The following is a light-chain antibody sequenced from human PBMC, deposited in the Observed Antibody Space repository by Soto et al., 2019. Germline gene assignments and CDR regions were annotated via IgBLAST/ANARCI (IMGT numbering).Light chain of an antibody. J-gene: IGKJ1*01. Sequence: IQLTQSPSSLSAPVGDRVTITCRASQTISNWLAWYQVKPGKTPKLLMHDASSLESGVPSRFSGSGSGTEFTLTISSLQPDDFATYYCQQYNYYSRTFGQGTKVDIK. V-gene: IGKV1-5*01. CDR2: DAS. CDR3: QQYNYYSRT. CDR1: QTISNW.